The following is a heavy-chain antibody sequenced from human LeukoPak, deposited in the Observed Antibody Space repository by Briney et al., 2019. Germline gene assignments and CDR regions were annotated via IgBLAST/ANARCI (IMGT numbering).Heavy chain of an antibody. CDR3: ARAFGGAAIGNGWFDP. D-gene: IGHD6-13*01. V-gene: IGHV4-59*01. J-gene: IGHJ5*02. Sequence: SETLSLTCTVSGGSISSYYWNWIRQPPGKGLEWIGFIYYSGSTNYNPSLKSRVTISVHTSKKQFSLKLTSVTAADTAVYYCARAFGGAAIGNGWFDPWGQGTLVTVSS. CDR2: IYYSGST. CDR1: GGSISSYY.